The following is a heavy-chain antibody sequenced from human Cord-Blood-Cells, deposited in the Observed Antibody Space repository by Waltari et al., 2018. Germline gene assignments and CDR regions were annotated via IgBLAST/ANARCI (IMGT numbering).Heavy chain of an antibody. V-gene: IGHV5-51*01. CDR3: ASWGWEAGWYFDL. CDR2: IYPGDSDT. Sequence: DVQPVQSGAEAKKPWEALKIACKGSGYSFSSYWIGWVRQMPGKGLEWMGIIYPGDSDTRYSPSFQGQVTISADKSISTAYLQWSSLKASDTAMYYCASWGWEAGWYFDLWGRGTLVTVSS. CDR1: GYSFSSYW. J-gene: IGHJ2*01. D-gene: IGHD1-26*01.